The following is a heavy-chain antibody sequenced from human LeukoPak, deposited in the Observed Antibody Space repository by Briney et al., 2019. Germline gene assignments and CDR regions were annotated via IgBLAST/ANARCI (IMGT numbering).Heavy chain of an antibody. Sequence: GGSLRLSCAASGFTFSSYGMHWVRQAPGKGLEWVAVIWYDGSNKYYADSVKGRFTISRDNSKNTLYLQMNSLRAEDTAVYYCARDRGLRSYDYWGQGTLVTVSS. J-gene: IGHJ4*02. CDR2: IWYDGSNK. D-gene: IGHD4-17*01. V-gene: IGHV3-33*01. CDR3: ARDRGLRSYDY. CDR1: GFTFSSYG.